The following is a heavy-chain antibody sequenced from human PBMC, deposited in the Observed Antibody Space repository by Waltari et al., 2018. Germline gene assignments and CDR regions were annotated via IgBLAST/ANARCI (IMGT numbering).Heavy chain of an antibody. CDR2: IYHGGAT. D-gene: IGHD2-2*03. CDR1: GYSITSGYY. Sequence: QVQLQESGPGLVKPSETLSLTCDVSGYSITSGYYWGWIRQPPGKGLEWIATIYHGGATFYNPSLKSRLTISMDTSKNQFSLKLKSVTAADTAVYHCMRQVLGYCTSAACRRLESWGQGTLVSVSS. V-gene: IGHV4-38-2*01. J-gene: IGHJ4*02. CDR3: MRQVLGYCTSAACRRLES.